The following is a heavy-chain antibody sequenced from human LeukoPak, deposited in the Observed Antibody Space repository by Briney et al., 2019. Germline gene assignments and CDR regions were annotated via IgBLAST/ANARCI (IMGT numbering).Heavy chain of an antibody. Sequence: GESLKISCQASGYSFTNYWIGWVRQMPGKGLEWMGIIYPGDSDTRYSPSFQGQVTISADKSISTAYLQWSSLKASDTAMYYCTRARYCSAGSCYAEYWGQGTLVTVSS. J-gene: IGHJ4*02. CDR3: TRARYCSAGSCYAEY. CDR1: GYSFTNYW. V-gene: IGHV5-51*01. CDR2: IYPGDSDT. D-gene: IGHD2-15*01.